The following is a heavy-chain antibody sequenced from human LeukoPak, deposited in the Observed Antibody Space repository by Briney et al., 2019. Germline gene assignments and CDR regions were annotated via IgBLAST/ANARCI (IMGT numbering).Heavy chain of an antibody. CDR3: ARGERYFDWSGDAFDI. CDR1: GGSISSGDYY. Sequence: PSETLSLTCTVSGGSISSGDYYWSWIRQPPGKGLEWIGYIYYSGSTYYNPSLKSRVTISVDTSKNQFSLKLSSVTAADTAVYYCARGERYFDWSGDAFDIWGQGTMVTVSS. V-gene: IGHV4-30-4*01. J-gene: IGHJ3*02. CDR2: IYYSGST. D-gene: IGHD3-9*01.